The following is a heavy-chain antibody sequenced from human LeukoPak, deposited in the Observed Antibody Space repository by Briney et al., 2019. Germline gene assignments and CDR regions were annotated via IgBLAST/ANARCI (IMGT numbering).Heavy chain of an antibody. CDR3: ARSDFYGHSFGY. CDR2: IYPGDSDT. D-gene: IGHD2/OR15-2a*01. V-gene: IGHV5-51*01. J-gene: IGHJ4*02. Sequence: GESLKISCKGSGYSFTTHWIGWVRQMSGKGLEWMGIIYPGDSDTRYRPSFQGQVTISVDKSVSTAYLQWSSLKASDTAMYYCARSDFYGHSFGYWGQGTLVTVSS. CDR1: GYSFTTHW.